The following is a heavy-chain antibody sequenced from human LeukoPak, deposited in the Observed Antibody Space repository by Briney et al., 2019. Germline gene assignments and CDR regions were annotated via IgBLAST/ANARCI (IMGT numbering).Heavy chain of an antibody. CDR3: ARAGSRWYFDL. CDR1: GFTFSSYA. CDR2: ISYDGSNK. V-gene: IGHV3-30-3*01. J-gene: IGHJ2*01. D-gene: IGHD1-1*01. Sequence: GRSLRLSCAASGFTFSSYAMHWVRQAPGKGLEWVAVISYDGSNKYYADSVKGRFTISRDNSKNTLYPQMNSLRAEDTAVYYCARAGSRWYFDLWGRGTLVTVSS.